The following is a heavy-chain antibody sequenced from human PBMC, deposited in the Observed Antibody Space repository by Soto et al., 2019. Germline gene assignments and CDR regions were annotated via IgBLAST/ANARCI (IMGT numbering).Heavy chain of an antibody. D-gene: IGHD3-9*01. CDR2: IYYSGNT. Sequence: SSETLSLTCTLSGGAINDHYWSFIRQPPGKGLEWIGYIYYSGNTNYNPSLESRVTISVDRSRNQFSLRLTSLTAADTAVYYCARVRTGYFDYWGRGALVTVSS. J-gene: IGHJ4*02. CDR3: ARVRTGYFDY. CDR1: GGAINDHY. V-gene: IGHV4-59*11.